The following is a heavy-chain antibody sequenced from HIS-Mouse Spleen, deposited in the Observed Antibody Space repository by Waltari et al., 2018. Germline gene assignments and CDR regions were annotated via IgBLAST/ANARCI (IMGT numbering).Heavy chain of an antibody. J-gene: IGHJ4*02. Sequence: HVQLQQWGAGLLKPSETLSLTCAVYGGSFSGYSWIWIRQPPGTALEWIGEINHSGTTNYNPSLKSRVTISVDTSKNQFSLKLSSVTAADTAVYYCARGTYYYGSGSLSFDYWGQGTLVTVSS. CDR3: ARGTYYYGSGSLSFDY. D-gene: IGHD3-10*01. CDR2: INHSGTT. CDR1: GGSFSGYS. V-gene: IGHV4-34*01.